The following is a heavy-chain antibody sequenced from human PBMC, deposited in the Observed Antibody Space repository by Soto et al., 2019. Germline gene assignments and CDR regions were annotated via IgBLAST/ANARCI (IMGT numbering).Heavy chain of an antibody. CDR3: ARQLYDFWNGYFPDAFDF. V-gene: IGHV4-39*01. Sequence: TSETLSLTCTVSGGSLRSNNHYWAWIRQPPGKGLEWVGTIFYSGSMYYNPSLESRVTISVDTSKNQFALRMTSLTAADTAVYYCARQLYDFWNGYFPDAFDFWGRGTMVTVSS. CDR2: IFYSGSM. CDR1: GGSLRSNNHY. J-gene: IGHJ3*01. D-gene: IGHD3-3*01.